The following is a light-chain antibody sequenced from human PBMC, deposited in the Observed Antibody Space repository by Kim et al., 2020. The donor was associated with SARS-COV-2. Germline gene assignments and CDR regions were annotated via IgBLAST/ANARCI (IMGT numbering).Light chain of an antibody. J-gene: IGKJ4*01. CDR2: GAS. Sequence: ASVGDSVTITCRASQAVSSWLAWYQQTPGKAPKLLIYGASTLQSGVPSKFTGRGSGTDFTLTISSLQPEDCAIYFCQQASSFPLTFGGGTKVDIK. V-gene: IGKV1D-12*01. CDR1: QAVSSW. CDR3: QQASSFPLT.